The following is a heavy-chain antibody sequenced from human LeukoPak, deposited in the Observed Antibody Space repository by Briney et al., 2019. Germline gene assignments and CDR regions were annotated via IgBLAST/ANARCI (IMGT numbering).Heavy chain of an antibody. CDR2: IYYSGST. D-gene: IGHD3-9*01. CDR3: ARGPTGYEGY. Sequence: SETLSLTCTVSGGSISSYYWSWIRQPPGKGLEWIGYIYYSGSTNYNPSLKSRVTISVDTSKNQFSLKLSSVTATDTAVYYCARGPTGYEGYWGQGTLVTVSS. V-gene: IGHV4-59*08. CDR1: GGSISSYY. J-gene: IGHJ4*02.